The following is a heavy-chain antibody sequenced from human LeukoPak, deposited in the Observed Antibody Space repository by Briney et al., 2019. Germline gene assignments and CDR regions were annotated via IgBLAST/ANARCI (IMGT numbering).Heavy chain of an antibody. V-gene: IGHV3-7*02. Sequence: PGGSLRLSCAASGFTFSSYWMSWVRQAPGKGLEWVANIKQDGSEKYYVDSVKGRFTISRDNAKNTLYLQMNSLRAEDTAVYYCAKRDYYGSGSSFDYWGQGTLVTVSS. CDR1: GFTFSSYW. J-gene: IGHJ4*02. CDR3: AKRDYYGSGSSFDY. D-gene: IGHD3-10*01. CDR2: IKQDGSEK.